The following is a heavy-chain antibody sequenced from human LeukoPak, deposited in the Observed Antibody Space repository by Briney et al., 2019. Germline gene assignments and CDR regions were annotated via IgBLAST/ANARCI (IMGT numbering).Heavy chain of an antibody. J-gene: IGHJ4*02. Sequence: SETLSLTCAVYGGSLNDYYWSWIRQPPGKGLEWIGEINHGGSTNYNSSLKSRVTTSVNPSKNQFSLKLTSVTAADTAVYYCARGALAIGGSDYFAYWGQGTLVSVSS. CDR2: INHGGST. V-gene: IGHV4-34*01. CDR1: GGSLNDYY. CDR3: ARGALAIGGSDYFAY.